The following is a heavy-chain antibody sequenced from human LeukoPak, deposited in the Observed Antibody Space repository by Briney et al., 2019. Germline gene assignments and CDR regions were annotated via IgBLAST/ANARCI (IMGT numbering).Heavy chain of an antibody. CDR1: GFTFSSYA. D-gene: IGHD3-22*01. Sequence: PERSLRLSCAASGFTFSSYAMHWVRQAPGKGLEGVAVISYDGSNKYYADSVKGRFTISRDNSKNTLYLQMNSLRAEDTAVYYCARFNYYDSSGSDYWGQGTLVTVSS. CDR2: ISYDGSNK. CDR3: ARFNYYDSSGSDY. J-gene: IGHJ4*02. V-gene: IGHV3-30-3*01.